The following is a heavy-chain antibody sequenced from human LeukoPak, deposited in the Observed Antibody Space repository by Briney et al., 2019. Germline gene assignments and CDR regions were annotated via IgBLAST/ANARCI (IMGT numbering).Heavy chain of an antibody. Sequence: SETLSLTCSVSGASIGSYYWIWIRQPPGKGPEWLGTIYYSGNTKYNSSLKSRVSILADTSNNQFSLRLSSVTAADTAVYYCVREGLTTIGVIDVWGKGTTVTVSS. V-gene: IGHV4-59*01. J-gene: IGHJ6*03. CDR1: GASIGSYY. D-gene: IGHD1-1*01. CDR3: VREGLTTIGVIDV. CDR2: IYYSGNT.